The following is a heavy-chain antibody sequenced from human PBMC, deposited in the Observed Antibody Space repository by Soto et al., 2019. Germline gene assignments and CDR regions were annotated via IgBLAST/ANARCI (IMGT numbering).Heavy chain of an antibody. Sequence: GGSLRLSCAASGFTFSSYAMHWVRQAPGKGLEWVAVISYDGSNKYYADSVKGRFTISRDNSKNTLYLQMNSLRAEDTAVYYCARDNLRMGRYYYYGMDVWGQGTTVTVSS. D-gene: IGHD2-8*01. V-gene: IGHV3-30-3*01. CDR1: GFTFSSYA. CDR3: ARDNLRMGRYYYYGMDV. J-gene: IGHJ6*02. CDR2: ISYDGSNK.